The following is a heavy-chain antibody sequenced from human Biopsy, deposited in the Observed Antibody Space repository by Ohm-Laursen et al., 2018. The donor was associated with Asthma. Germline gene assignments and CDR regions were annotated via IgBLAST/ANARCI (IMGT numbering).Heavy chain of an antibody. V-gene: IGHV3-33*01. CDR1: GFTFGSYG. D-gene: IGHD6-19*01. J-gene: IGHJ4*02. CDR2: IWFDGSNK. Sequence: SLRLSCTASGFTFGSYGLHWVRQAPGKGLEWVADIWFDGSNKHYADSVKGRFTISRDNSKNTLHLQMNSLSPEDTAVYYCARGDSSGWSHYYFDYWGQGTLVTVSS. CDR3: ARGDSSGWSHYYFDY.